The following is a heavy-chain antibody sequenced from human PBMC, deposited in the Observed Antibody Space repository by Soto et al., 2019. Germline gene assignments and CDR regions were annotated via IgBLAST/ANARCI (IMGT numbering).Heavy chain of an antibody. D-gene: IGHD3-10*01. CDR3: ARVPTGRGDYDY. CDR2: INPSDGST. Sequence: QVQLVQSGAEVKKPGASVKVSCKPSGYTFTTYFLHWVRQAPGQGLEWMGIINPSDGSTTYAQSFQGRVTMTRDTSTSTAYMELSSLRSEHTAVYYCARVPTGRGDYDYWGQGTLVTVSS. J-gene: IGHJ4*02. V-gene: IGHV1-46*01. CDR1: GYTFTTYF.